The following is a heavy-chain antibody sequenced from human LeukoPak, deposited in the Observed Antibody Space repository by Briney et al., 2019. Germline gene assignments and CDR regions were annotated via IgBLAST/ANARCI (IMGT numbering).Heavy chain of an antibody. D-gene: IGHD6-13*01. J-gene: IGHJ4*02. Sequence: SETLSLTCTVSGGSISSSSYYWGWIRQPAGKGLEWIGRIYTSGSTNYNPSLKSRVTISVDTSKNQFSLKLSSVTAADTAVYYCARVERAIAAAGALDYWGQGTLVTVSS. CDR1: GGSISSSSYY. CDR2: IYTSGST. CDR3: ARVERAIAAAGALDY. V-gene: IGHV4-61*02.